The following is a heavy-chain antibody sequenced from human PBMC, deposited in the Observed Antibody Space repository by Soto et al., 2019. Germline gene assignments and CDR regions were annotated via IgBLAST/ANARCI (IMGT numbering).Heavy chain of an antibody. D-gene: IGHD3-3*01. J-gene: IGHJ6*01. V-gene: IGHV4-59*01. CDR3: ARDRLSLFGDRVRSYYYGMDV. Sequence: SQTLSVTWTVSSRSTSTYYWSWIRHLPGNGLDLIGYIYYSGSTNYNPSLKSRVTISVDTSKNQFSLNLTSVTAADTPVYYCARDRLSLFGDRVRSYYYGMDVWGQGTTVTVSS. CDR1: SRSTSTYY. CDR2: IYYSGST.